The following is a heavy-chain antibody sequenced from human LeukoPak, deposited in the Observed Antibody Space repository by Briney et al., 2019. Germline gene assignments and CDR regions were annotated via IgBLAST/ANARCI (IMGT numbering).Heavy chain of an antibody. D-gene: IGHD1-26*01. J-gene: IGHJ4*02. CDR2: ISWNSGYI. V-gene: IGHV3-9*01. CDR3: AKGRYSGIIAY. CDR1: GFSFDDYA. Sequence: PGGSLRLSCAASGFSFDDYAMHWVRQAPGKGLEWVSGISWNSGYIVYVDSVKSRFTISRDNAKNSLYLQMNSLRPEDTAFYYCAKGRYSGIIAYWGQGTLVTVSS.